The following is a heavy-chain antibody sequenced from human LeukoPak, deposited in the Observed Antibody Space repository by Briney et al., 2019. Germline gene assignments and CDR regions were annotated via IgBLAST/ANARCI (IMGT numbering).Heavy chain of an antibody. V-gene: IGHV4-59*01. Sequence: QPSETLSLTCTVSGGSISSYYWSWIRQPPGKGLEWIGYIYHSGSTNYNPSLKSRVTISVDTSKNQFSLKLSSVTAADTAVYYCASTPYYDFWSGYPGYMDVWGKGTTVTVSS. CDR2: IYHSGST. D-gene: IGHD3-3*01. CDR3: ASTPYYDFWSGYPGYMDV. CDR1: GGSISSYY. J-gene: IGHJ6*03.